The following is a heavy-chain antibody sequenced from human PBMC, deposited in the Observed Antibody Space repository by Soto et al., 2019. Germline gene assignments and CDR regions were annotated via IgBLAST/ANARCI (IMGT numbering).Heavy chain of an antibody. V-gene: IGHV3-33*01. CDR2: IWYDGSNK. Sequence: QVQLVESGGGVVQPGRSLRLSCAASGFTFTNSGMHWVRQAPGKGLEWVAVIWYDGSNKYYADSVKGRFTISRDNSKNTLYLEVNSLRADDTAVYYCARLRGSGWYVDHWGQGTLVTVSS. CDR1: GFTFTNSG. CDR3: ARLRGSGWYVDH. J-gene: IGHJ4*02. D-gene: IGHD6-19*01.